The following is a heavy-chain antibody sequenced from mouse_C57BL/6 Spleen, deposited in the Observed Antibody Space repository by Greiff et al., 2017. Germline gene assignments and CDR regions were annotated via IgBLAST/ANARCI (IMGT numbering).Heavy chain of an antibody. Sequence: QVQLQQPGAELVRPGSSVKLSCKASGYTFTSYWMHWVKQRPIQGLEWIGNIDPSDSETHYNQKFKDKATLTVDKSSSTAYMQLSSLTSADSAVYYCARSELTGTGSWFAYWGQGTLVTVSA. CDR2: IDPSDSET. CDR1: GYTFTSYW. V-gene: IGHV1-52*01. D-gene: IGHD4-1*01. J-gene: IGHJ3*01. CDR3: ARSELTGTGSWFAY.